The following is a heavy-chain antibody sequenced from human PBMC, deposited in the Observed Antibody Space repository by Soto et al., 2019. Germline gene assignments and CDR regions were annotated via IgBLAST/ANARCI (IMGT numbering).Heavy chain of an antibody. J-gene: IGHJ6*02. CDR1: GGSISSYY. CDR3: ARGTYHYDSSGWPDYYYYGMDV. D-gene: IGHD3-22*01. CDR2: IYYSGST. Sequence: PSETLSLTCTVSGGSISSYYWSWIRQPPGKGLEWIGYIYYSGSTNYNPSLKSRVTISVDTSKNQFSLKLSSVTAADTAVYYCARGTYHYDSSGWPDYYYYGMDVWGQGTTVTVSS. V-gene: IGHV4-59*01.